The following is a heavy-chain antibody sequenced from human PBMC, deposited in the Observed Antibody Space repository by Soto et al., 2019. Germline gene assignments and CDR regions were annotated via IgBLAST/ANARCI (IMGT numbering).Heavy chain of an antibody. CDR2: IYYSGST. Sequence: QLQLQESGPGLVKPSETLSLTCTVSGGSISSSSYYWGWIRQPPGKGLEWIGSIYYSGSTYYNPSLKSRVTISVDTSKNQFSLKLSSVTAADTAVYYCARQRVDFWSGRDDAFDIWGQGTMVTVSS. J-gene: IGHJ3*02. CDR3: ARQRVDFWSGRDDAFDI. D-gene: IGHD3-3*01. V-gene: IGHV4-39*01. CDR1: GGSISSSSYY.